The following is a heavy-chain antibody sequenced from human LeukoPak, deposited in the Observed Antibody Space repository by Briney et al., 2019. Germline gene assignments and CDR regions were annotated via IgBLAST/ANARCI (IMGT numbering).Heavy chain of an antibody. J-gene: IGHJ4*02. V-gene: IGHV3-43*01. CDR3: AKDMVGSGTQAFDY. D-gene: IGHD3-10*01. Sequence: GGSLRLSCAASGFTFDDYTMHWVRQAPGKGLEWVSLISWDGGSTYYADSVKGRFTISRDNSKNSLYLQMNSLRTEDTALYYCAKDMVGSGTQAFDYWGQGTLVTVSS. CDR1: GFTFDDYT. CDR2: ISWDGGST.